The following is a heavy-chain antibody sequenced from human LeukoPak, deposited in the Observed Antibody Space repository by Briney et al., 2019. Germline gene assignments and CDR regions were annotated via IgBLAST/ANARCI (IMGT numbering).Heavy chain of an antibody. CDR3: VSFYETY. J-gene: IGHJ4*02. Sequence: GGSLRLSCAASGNYWMHWVRQAPGKGLVWVSHINSDESWTGYADSVKGRFTISKDNAKNMVYLHMNSLRVDDTAVYYCVSFYETYWGRGTLVTV. CDR2: INSDESWT. V-gene: IGHV3-74*01. CDR1: GNYW. D-gene: IGHD2-2*01.